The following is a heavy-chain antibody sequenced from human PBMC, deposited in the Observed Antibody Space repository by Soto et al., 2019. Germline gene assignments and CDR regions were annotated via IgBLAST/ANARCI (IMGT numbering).Heavy chain of an antibody. CDR3: ARGLILWFGELSRRGGYYYYMDV. CDR2: INDSGNI. J-gene: IGHJ6*03. V-gene: IGHV4-34*01. CDR1: GGSFSGYQ. Sequence: QVQLQQWGAGLLKPSETLSLTCAVYGGSFSGYQWSWIRQTPGKGLEWIGEINDSGNINYNPSLKSRVTILLDTPKKQISLKLSSVTAADSAVYYCARGLILWFGELSRRGGYYYYMDVWRKGNTVTVSS. D-gene: IGHD3-10*01.